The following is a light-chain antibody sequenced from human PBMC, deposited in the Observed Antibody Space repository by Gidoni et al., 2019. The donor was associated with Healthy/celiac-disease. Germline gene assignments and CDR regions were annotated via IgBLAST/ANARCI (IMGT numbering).Light chain of an antibody. CDR3: QQYGSF. CDR1: QSVSSSY. J-gene: IGKJ4*01. V-gene: IGKV3-20*01. Sequence: EIVLTQSPGTLSLSPGERATLSCRASQSVSSSYLAWYQQKPGQAPRLLIYGASSRATGIPDRLSGSGSGTDFTLTISRLEPEDFAVYYCQQYGSFFGGGTKVEIK. CDR2: GAS.